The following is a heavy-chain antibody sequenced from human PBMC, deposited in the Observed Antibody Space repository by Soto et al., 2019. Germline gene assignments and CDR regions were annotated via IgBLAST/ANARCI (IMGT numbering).Heavy chain of an antibody. J-gene: IGHJ3*02. D-gene: IGHD3-22*01. CDR1: GGSISSSIYY. CDR2: IYYNGSA. Sequence: PDTLSLTCTVSGGSISSSIYYWGWIRQPPGKGQEWIGSIYYNGSAYYNPSLKSRVTISVNTSKNQFSLKLSSVTAADTAVYYCVGYYDSSGYYEAFDIWGQGTMVT. V-gene: IGHV4-39*01. CDR3: VGYYDSSGYYEAFDI.